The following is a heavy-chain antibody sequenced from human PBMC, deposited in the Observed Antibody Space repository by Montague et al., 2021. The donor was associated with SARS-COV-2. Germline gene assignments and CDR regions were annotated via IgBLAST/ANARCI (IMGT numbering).Heavy chain of an antibody. CDR2: ICFSKST. D-gene: IGHD3-16*01. CDR1: GSSISGAY. V-gene: IGHV4-59*08. CDR3: ARHHPVGGVRP. J-gene: IGHJ5*02. Sequence: SETLSLTCTIPGSSISGAYWRCIRLPPRHRLKSYGYICFSKSTNYNPSLKSRVTISVDTSKNQFSLKLSSVTAADTAVYYCARHHPVGGVRPWGQGTLVTVSS.